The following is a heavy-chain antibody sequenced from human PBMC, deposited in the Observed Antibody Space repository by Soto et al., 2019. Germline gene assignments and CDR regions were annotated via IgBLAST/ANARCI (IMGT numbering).Heavy chain of an antibody. CDR3: ARDQGLYSAELRNDAFDI. CDR2: IYYSGST. CDR1: GGSISSGDYY. J-gene: IGHJ3*02. Sequence: SETLSLTCTVSGGSISSGDYYWSWIRQPPGKGPEWIGYIYYSGSTYYNPSLKSRVTISVDTSKNQFSLKLSSVTAADTAVCYCARDQGLYSAELRNDAFDIWGQGTMVTVSS. V-gene: IGHV4-30-4*01. D-gene: IGHD1-26*01.